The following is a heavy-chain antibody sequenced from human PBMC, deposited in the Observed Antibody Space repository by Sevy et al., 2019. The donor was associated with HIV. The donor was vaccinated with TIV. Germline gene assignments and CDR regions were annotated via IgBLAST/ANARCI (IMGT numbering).Heavy chain of an antibody. CDR2: IYYSGGT. CDR3: ARGQDCSGGGCYYIDY. V-gene: IGHV4-31*03. Sequence: SETLSLTCSVSGGSISSGGYFWNWIRQHPGKGLEWIGYIYYSGGTTYNPTLSSRVTISADTAKSHFSLNLKSVTAADTAVYYCARGQDCSGGGCYYIDYWGQGTRVTVSS. J-gene: IGHJ4*02. CDR1: GGSISSGGYF. D-gene: IGHD2-15*01.